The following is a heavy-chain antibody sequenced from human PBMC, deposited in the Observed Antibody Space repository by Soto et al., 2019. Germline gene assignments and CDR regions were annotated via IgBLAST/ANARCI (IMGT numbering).Heavy chain of an antibody. Sequence: SETLSLTCTVSGGSISSGGYYWSWIRQHPGKGLEWIGYIYYSGSTYYNPSLKSRVTISVDTSKNQFSLKLSSVTAADTAVYYCARAPITMIVVLDAFDIWGQGTMVTVPS. D-gene: IGHD3-22*01. CDR3: ARAPITMIVVLDAFDI. CDR2: IYYSGST. J-gene: IGHJ3*02. V-gene: IGHV4-31*03. CDR1: GGSISSGGYY.